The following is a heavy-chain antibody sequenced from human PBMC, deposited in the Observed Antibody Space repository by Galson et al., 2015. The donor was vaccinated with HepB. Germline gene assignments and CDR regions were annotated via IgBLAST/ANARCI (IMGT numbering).Heavy chain of an antibody. CDR1: GFTFSSYG. CDR3: ARDEWDHCSSTSCYTTGGHSSGWNYYMDV. J-gene: IGHJ6*03. D-gene: IGHD2-2*02. Sequence: LRLSCAASGFTFSSYGMHWVRQAPGKGLEWVAVIWYDGSNKYYADSVKGRFTISRDNSKNTLYLQMNSLRAEDTAVYYCARDEWDHCSSTSCYTTGGHSSGWNYYMDVWGKGTTVTVSS. CDR2: IWYDGSNK. V-gene: IGHV3-33*01.